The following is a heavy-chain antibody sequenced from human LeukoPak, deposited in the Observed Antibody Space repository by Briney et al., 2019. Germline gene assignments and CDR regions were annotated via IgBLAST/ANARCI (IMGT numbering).Heavy chain of an antibody. CDR3: ARDTFGDGYNLDY. D-gene: IGHD5-24*01. J-gene: IGHJ4*02. CDR2: IIPIFGTE. Sequence: RASVKVSCKASGGTFSSYAISWVRQAPGQGLEWMGGIIPIFGTENYAQKFQGRVTITTDESTSTAYMELSSLRSEDTAVYYCARDTFGDGYNLDYWGQGTLVTVSS. V-gene: IGHV1-69*05. CDR1: GGTFSSYA.